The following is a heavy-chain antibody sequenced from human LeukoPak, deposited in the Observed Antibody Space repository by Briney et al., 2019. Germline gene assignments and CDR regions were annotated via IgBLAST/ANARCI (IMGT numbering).Heavy chain of an antibody. Sequence: SETLSLTCTVSGDSISSYYWSWVRQPAGKGLEWIGRIHPSGSTNYSPSLKSRVTLSVDTSKNQFSLKLSSVTAADTAVYYCARGPPPDFDFWGRGTLVTVSS. V-gene: IGHV4-4*07. CDR3: ARGPPPDFDF. CDR2: IHPSGST. CDR1: GDSISSYY. J-gene: IGHJ4*02.